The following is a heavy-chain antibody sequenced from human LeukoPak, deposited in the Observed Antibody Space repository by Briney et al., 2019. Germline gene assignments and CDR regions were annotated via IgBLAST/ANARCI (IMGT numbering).Heavy chain of an antibody. D-gene: IGHD3-22*01. CDR1: GYSVSSYW. CDR2: IYPGDSDT. V-gene: IGHV5-51*01. CDR3: ARPADSSAYSLDY. Sequence: GESLKIFRKGSGYSVSSYWVGLGRPMAGKSLGGVGIIYPGDSDTRYSPSFQGQVTISADKTISTAYLQWSSLKASDTAMYYCARPADSSAYSLDYWGQGTLVTVSS. J-gene: IGHJ4*02.